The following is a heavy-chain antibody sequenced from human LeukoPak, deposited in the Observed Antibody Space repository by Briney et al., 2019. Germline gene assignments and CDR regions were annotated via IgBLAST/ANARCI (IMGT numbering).Heavy chain of an antibody. D-gene: IGHD3-3*01. CDR2: IYYSGST. J-gene: IGHJ6*03. CDR1: GGSISSGDYY. Sequence: SQTLSLTCTVSGGSISSGDYYWSWIRQPPGKGLEWIGYIYYSGSTNYNPSLKSRVTISVDTSKNQFSLKLSSVTAADTAVYYCARMDYDFWSGYHQVYYMDVWGKGTTVTVSS. CDR3: ARMDYDFWSGYHQVYYMDV. V-gene: IGHV4-30-4*01.